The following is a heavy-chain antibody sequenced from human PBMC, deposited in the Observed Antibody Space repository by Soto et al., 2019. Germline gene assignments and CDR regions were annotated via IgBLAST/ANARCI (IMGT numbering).Heavy chain of an antibody. Sequence: QVQLVQSGAEVKKPGASVKVSCKASGYTFTSYGISWVRQAPGQGLEWMGWISAYNGNTNYAQKLQGRVTMTTDTSTRTAYMELRSLRANDTAVYYCARCHGEDFCSDDYAYGMDVWGQGTTVTVSS. D-gene: IGHD3-3*01. V-gene: IGHV1-18*04. J-gene: IGHJ6*02. CDR3: ARCHGEDFCSDDYAYGMDV. CDR1: GYTFTSYG. CDR2: ISAYNGNT.